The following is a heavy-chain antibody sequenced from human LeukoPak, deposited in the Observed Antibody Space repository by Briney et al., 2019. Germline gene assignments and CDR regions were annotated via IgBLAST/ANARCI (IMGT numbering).Heavy chain of an antibody. CDR2: ISTSGNS. Sequence: SETLSLTCTVSGDSMNSYFWTWIRQPAGKGLEWIGRISTSGNSNYNPSLKSRVSMSVDTSKNQFSLKLNSVTAADTAVYYCARDHGLASAWFDPWGQGTLVTVSP. J-gene: IGHJ5*02. CDR3: ARDHGLASAWFDP. D-gene: IGHD2-8*01. CDR1: GDSMNSYF. V-gene: IGHV4-4*07.